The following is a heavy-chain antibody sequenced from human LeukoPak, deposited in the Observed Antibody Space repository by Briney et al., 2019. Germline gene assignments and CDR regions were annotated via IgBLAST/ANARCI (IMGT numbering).Heavy chain of an antibody. D-gene: IGHD3/OR15-3a*01. Sequence: GASVKVSCKASGYTFTDFGISWVRQAPGQGLEWLGWISAYNGDTNYAQQLQGRVTMTTATSTSTAYMEVRSLRSDDTAVYYCTRDLGVDTTMIFFDYWGQGSLVTVSS. CDR1: GYTFTDFG. V-gene: IGHV1-18*01. CDR2: ISAYNGDT. CDR3: TRDLGVDTTMIFFDY. J-gene: IGHJ4*02.